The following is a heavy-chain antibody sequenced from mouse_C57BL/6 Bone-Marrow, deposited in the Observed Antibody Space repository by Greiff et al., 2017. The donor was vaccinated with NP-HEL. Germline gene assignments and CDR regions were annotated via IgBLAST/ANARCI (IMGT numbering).Heavy chain of an antibody. CDR3: AEGGITTVDYFDY. CDR1: GYTFTSYW. CDR2: INPSSGYT. V-gene: IGHV1-7*01. J-gene: IGHJ2*01. D-gene: IGHD1-1*01. Sequence: VQLQQSGAELAKPGASVKLSCKASGYTFTSYWMHWVKQRPGQGLDWIGYINPSSGYTKYNQKFKDKATLTADKSSSTAYMQLSSLTYEDSAVYYCAEGGITTVDYFDYWGQGTTLTVSS.